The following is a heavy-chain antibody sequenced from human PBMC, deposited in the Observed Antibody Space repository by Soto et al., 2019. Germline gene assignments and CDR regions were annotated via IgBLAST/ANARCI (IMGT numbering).Heavy chain of an antibody. CDR1: GGSISSYY. CDR3: ARGYPLMVFGELFHISWFDP. V-gene: IGHV4-59*01. Sequence: PSETLSLTCTVSGGSISSYYWSWIRQPPGKGLEWIGYIYYSGSTNYNPSLKGRVTISVDTSKNQFSLKLSSVTAADTAVYYCARGYPLMVFGELFHISWFDPWGQGTLVTVSS. J-gene: IGHJ5*02. CDR2: IYYSGST. D-gene: IGHD3-10*02.